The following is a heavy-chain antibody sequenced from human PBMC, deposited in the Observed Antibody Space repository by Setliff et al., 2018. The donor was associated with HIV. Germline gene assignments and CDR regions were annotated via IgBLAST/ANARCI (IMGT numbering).Heavy chain of an antibody. CDR1: GFTFSNAW. Sequence: GGSLRLSCAASGFTFSNAWMSWVRQAPGKGLEWVANIKEDGSEEYYVDSVKCRFTISRDNAKNSLYLQMNSLRAEDMALYYCAKGRRGYSYGYDAFDIWGQGTMVTVSS. D-gene: IGHD5-18*01. CDR2: IKEDGSEE. V-gene: IGHV3-7*03. CDR3: AKGRRGYSYGYDAFDI. J-gene: IGHJ3*02.